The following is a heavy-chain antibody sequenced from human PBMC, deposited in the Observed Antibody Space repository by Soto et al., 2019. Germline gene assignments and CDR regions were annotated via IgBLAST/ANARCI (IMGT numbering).Heavy chain of an antibody. CDR3: ARDEMVVATGSRTWHYYYGMDV. J-gene: IGHJ6*02. V-gene: IGHV1-69*12. CDR2: IIPIFGTA. D-gene: IGHD2-15*01. CDR1: GGTFSTYA. Sequence: QVQLVQSGAEVKKPGSSVKVSCKSSGGTFSTYAISWVRQAPGQGLEWMGGIIPIFGTANYAQKFQGRVTITGNESTTTAYMQLISLRSEAMAVYYCARDEMVVATGSRTWHYYYGMDVWGQGTTVTVSS.